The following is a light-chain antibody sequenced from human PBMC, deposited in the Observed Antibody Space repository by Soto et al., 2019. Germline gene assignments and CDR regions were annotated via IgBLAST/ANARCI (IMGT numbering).Light chain of an antibody. CDR2: EGT. J-gene: IGLJ1*01. Sequence: SVLTQPASVSGSPGQSITISCTGTSSDVGGYNLVSWYQQHPGRAPKLIIYEGTKRPSGVSDRFSVSKSGNTASLTISGLQADDESDYHCCSYAGRSILVFGTGTKAAVL. V-gene: IGLV2-23*01. CDR1: SSDVGGYNL. CDR3: CSYAGRSILV.